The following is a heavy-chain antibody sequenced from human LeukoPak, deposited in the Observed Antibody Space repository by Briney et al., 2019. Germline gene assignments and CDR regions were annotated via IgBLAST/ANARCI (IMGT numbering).Heavy chain of an antibody. V-gene: IGHV3-23*01. J-gene: IGHJ4*02. D-gene: IGHD3-3*01. Sequence: PGGSLRLSCAASGFTFSSYAMSWVRQAPGKGLEWVSAISGSGGSTYYADSVKGQFTISRDNSKNTLYLQMNSLRAEDTAVYYCAKDYDFWSGYPYYFDYGGQGTLVTVSS. CDR1: GFTFSSYA. CDR2: ISGSGGST. CDR3: AKDYDFWSGYPYYFDY.